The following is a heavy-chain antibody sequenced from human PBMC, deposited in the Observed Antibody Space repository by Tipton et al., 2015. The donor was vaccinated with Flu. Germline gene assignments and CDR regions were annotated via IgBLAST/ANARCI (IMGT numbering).Heavy chain of an antibody. CDR2: IDGSGTTI. D-gene: IGHD6-19*01. CDR3: AREFPYNSGWYPPRMDV. V-gene: IGHV3-48*03. CDR1: EFTFSTYE. Sequence: GSLRLSCAASEFTFSTYEMSWVRQAPGKGLEWVSYIDGSGTTIYYAESVKGRFTISRDNAKNSLSLQMNSLRAEDTAVYYCAREFPYNSGWYPPRMDVWGQGTTVTVSS. J-gene: IGHJ6*02.